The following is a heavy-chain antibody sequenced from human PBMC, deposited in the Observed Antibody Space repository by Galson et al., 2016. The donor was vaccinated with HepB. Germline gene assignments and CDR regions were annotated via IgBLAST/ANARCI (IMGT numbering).Heavy chain of an antibody. D-gene: IGHD4-17*01. V-gene: IGHV1-2*02. CDR3: ARGGTYGELDV. CDR1: GYSFTVYY. J-gene: IGHJ6*02. Sequence: SVKVSCKASGYSFTVYYIYWVRQAPGQGLEWIAWIDPSGGGTNYAQKFQGRVTVTRDTSISTAYMEVSRLGSDDTALYFCARGGTYGELDVWGQGTTVTVAS. CDR2: IDPSGGGT.